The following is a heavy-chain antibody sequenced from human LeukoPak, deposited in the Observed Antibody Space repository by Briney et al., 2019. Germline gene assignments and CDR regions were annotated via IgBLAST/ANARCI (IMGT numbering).Heavy chain of an antibody. V-gene: IGHV4-4*02. J-gene: IGHJ6*02. CDR2: IYHSETT. D-gene: IGHD6-13*01. CDR1: GGSISSSYW. CDR3: ARHHPTSYSSSWYYGMDV. Sequence: SETLSLTCAVSGGSISSSYWWSWVRQPPGKGLEWIGEIYHSETTNYNPSLKSRVTISIDKSKNQFSLKLSSVTAADTAVYYCARHHPTSYSSSWYYGMDVWGQGTTVTVSS.